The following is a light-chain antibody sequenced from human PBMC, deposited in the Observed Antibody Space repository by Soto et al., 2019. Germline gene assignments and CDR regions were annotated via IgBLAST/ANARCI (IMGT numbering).Light chain of an antibody. CDR2: EVI. CDR1: SSDVGTYNL. J-gene: IGLJ1*01. Sequence: QSVLTQPASVSGSPGQSITISCTGTSSDVGTYNLVSWYQQHPGKAPKLMIYEVIKRPSGVSNRFSGSKPGNTASLTISGLQAEDEADYYCCSYAGSSVYVFGTGTKVTVL. V-gene: IGLV2-23*02. CDR3: CSYAGSSVYV.